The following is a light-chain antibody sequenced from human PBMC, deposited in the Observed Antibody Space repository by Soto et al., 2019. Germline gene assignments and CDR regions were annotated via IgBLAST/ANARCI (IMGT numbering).Light chain of an antibody. J-gene: IGLJ1*01. Sequence: QSVLTQPASVSVSPGQSITISCTGTSSDIGAYNFVSWYQHHPGKAPKVLIYDVNNRPSGVSKRFSGSKSGNAASLTISGLQAEDEADYYCSSYTYTNTPLYVFGSGTKVTVL. CDR3: SSYTYTNTPLYV. CDR1: SSDIGAYNF. V-gene: IGLV2-14*03. CDR2: DVN.